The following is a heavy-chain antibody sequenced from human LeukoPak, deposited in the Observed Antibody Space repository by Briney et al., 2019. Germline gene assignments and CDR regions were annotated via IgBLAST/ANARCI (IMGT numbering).Heavy chain of an antibody. Sequence: ASVKVSCKASGYTFTGYYIHWVRQAPGQGLEWMGWINPGGGGTKYAQNFQGRVTMTRDTSISAAYMELRRLTFDDTAVYYCARGHAYCSSTSCYPFDYWGQGTLVTVSS. CDR2: INPGGGGT. V-gene: IGHV1-2*02. D-gene: IGHD2-2*01. CDR1: GYTFTGYY. CDR3: ARGHAYCSSTSCYPFDY. J-gene: IGHJ4*02.